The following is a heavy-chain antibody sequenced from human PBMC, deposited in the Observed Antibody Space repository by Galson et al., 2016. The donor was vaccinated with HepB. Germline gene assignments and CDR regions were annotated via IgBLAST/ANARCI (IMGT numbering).Heavy chain of an antibody. J-gene: IGHJ6*02. V-gene: IGHV2-5*02. D-gene: IGHD1-26*01. CDR1: GFSLSTRGVG. Sequence: PALVKPTQTLTLTCTFSGFSLSTRGVGVGWIRQPPGKALEWLALIYWDDDERYSPSLKSRLTITKDTSKNQVVLTMTNMDPVDTATYYCAHSRVGATGDYYYGMDVWGQGTTVTVSS. CDR2: IYWDDDE. CDR3: AHSRVGATGDYYYGMDV.